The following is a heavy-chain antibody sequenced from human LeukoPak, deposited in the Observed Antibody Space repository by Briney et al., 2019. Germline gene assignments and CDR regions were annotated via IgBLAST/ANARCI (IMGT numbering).Heavy chain of an antibody. CDR3: ANSYVDTPACDI. Sequence: GGSLRLSCAASGFTFDDYAMHWVRQAPGKGLEWVSLISGDGGSTYYADSVKGRFTISRDNSKNSLYLQMNSLRTEDTALYYCANSYVDTPACDIWGQGTMVTVSS. CDR2: ISGDGGST. CDR1: GFTFDDYA. J-gene: IGHJ3*02. V-gene: IGHV3-43*02. D-gene: IGHD5-18*01.